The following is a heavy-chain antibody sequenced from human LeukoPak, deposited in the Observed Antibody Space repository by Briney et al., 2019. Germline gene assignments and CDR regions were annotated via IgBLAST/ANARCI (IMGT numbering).Heavy chain of an antibody. V-gene: IGHV3-53*01. J-gene: IGHJ6*02. CDR3: ARDLVGYCSGGSCYRPYYYYGMDV. CDR1: GFTVSSNY. CDR2: IYSGGST. D-gene: IGHD2-15*01. Sequence: GGSLRLSCAASGFTVSSNYMSWVRQAPGKGLEWVSVIYSGGSTYYADSVKGRFTISRGNSKNTLYLQMNSLRAEDTAVYYCARDLVGYCSGGSCYRPYYYYGMDVWGQGTTVTVSS.